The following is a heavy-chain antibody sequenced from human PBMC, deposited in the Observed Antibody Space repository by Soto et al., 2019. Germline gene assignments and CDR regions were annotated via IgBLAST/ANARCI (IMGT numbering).Heavy chain of an antibody. J-gene: IGHJ4*02. D-gene: IGHD2-15*01. CDR3: VRTSLVVAAATREDY. V-gene: IGHV3-74*01. CDR2: INSDGSST. Sequence: EVQLVESGGGLVQPGESLRLSCAASGFTFSSYWMHWVRQAPGKGLVWVSRINSDGSSTSYAGSVKGRFTISRDNAKNTLYLQVNSLRAEDTAAYYCVRTSLVVAAATREDYWGQGTLVTVSS. CDR1: GFTFSSYW.